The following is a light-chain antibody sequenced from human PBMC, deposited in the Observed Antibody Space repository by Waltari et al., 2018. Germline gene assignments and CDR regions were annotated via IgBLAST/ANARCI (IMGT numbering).Light chain of an antibody. Sequence: QSVVTQPPSASGTPGQRVTISCSGSSSNIGSNTVNWFQQLPGMAPSLLIDSNDQRPSGVPDLFSASTSGTSASLVISGLQSEDEADYYCAAWDDSLNGPVFGGGTKVTVL. J-gene: IGLJ2*01. V-gene: IGLV1-44*01. CDR2: SND. CDR3: AAWDDSLNGPV. CDR1: SSNIGSNT.